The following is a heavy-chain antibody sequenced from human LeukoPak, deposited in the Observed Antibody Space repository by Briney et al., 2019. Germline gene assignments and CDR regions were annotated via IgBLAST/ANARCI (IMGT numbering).Heavy chain of an antibody. CDR1: GFTFSSYW. J-gene: IGHJ4*02. D-gene: IGHD3-3*01. Sequence: SGGSLRLSCAASGFTFSSYWMSWVRQAPGKGLEWVSVICSGGSTYYADSVKSRFTISRDNSKNTLYLQMNSLRAEDTAVYYCARAAHDFWSGYYQTVYFDYWGQGTLVTVSS. CDR3: ARAAHDFWSGYYQTVYFDY. V-gene: IGHV3-66*02. CDR2: ICSGGST.